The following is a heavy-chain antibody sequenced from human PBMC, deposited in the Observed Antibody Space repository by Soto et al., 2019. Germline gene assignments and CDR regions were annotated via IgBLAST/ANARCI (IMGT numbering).Heavy chain of an antibody. Sequence: PGGSLRLSCAASGFTFSSYAMSWVRQAPGKGLEWVSVISGSGGSTYYADSVKGRFTISRDNPKNTLYLQMNSLGAEDTAVYYCAKDTGGMDVWGQGTTVTVSS. CDR2: ISGSGGST. V-gene: IGHV3-23*01. J-gene: IGHJ6*02. CDR1: GFTFSSYA. CDR3: AKDTGGMDV.